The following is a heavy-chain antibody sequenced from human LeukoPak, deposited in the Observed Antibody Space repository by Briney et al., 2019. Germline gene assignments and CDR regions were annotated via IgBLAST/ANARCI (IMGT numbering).Heavy chain of an antibody. J-gene: IGHJ5*02. CDR2: IWYDGSNK. CDR3: YYDSSGYLNWFDP. CDR1: GFTFSSYG. Sequence: GGSLRLSCAASGFTFSSYGMHWVRQAPGKGLEWVAVIWYDGSNKYYADSVEGRFTISRDNSKNTLYLQMNSLRAEDTAVYYRYYDSSGYLNWFDPWGQGTLVTVSS. D-gene: IGHD3-22*01. V-gene: IGHV3-33*01.